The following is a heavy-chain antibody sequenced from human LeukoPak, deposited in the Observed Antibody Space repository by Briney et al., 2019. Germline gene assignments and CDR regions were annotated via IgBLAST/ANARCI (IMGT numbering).Heavy chain of an antibody. CDR3: ATVGQWLVRGLNWFDP. Sequence: ASVKVSCKVSGYTLTELSMHWVRQAPGKGLEWMGGFDPEDGETIYAQKFQGRVTMTEDTSTDTAYMELSSLGSEDTAVYYCATVGQWLVRGLNWFDPWGQGTLVTVSS. D-gene: IGHD6-19*01. J-gene: IGHJ5*02. CDR1: GYTLTELS. V-gene: IGHV1-24*01. CDR2: FDPEDGET.